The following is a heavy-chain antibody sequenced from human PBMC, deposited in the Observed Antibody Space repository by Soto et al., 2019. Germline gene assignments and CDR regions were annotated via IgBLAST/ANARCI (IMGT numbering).Heavy chain of an antibody. CDR1: GGTFSSYA. V-gene: IGHV1-69*13. J-gene: IGHJ6*02. CDR2: IIPIFGTA. Sequence: GASVTVSCKASGGTFSSYAISWVRQAPGQGLEWMGGIIPIFGTANYAQKFQGRVTITADESTSTAYMELSSLRSEDTAVYYCARDGPADIQVYYYYGMDVWGQGTTVTVSS. CDR3: ARDGPADIQVYYYYGMDV. D-gene: IGHD2-2*01.